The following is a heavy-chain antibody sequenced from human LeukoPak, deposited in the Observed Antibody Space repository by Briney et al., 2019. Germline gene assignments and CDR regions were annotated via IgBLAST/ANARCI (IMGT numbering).Heavy chain of an antibody. Sequence: GGSLRLSCAASGFTFSSYGMRWVRQAPGKGLEWVAVISYDGSNKYYADSVKGRFTISRDNSKNTLYLQMNSLRAEDTAVYYCAKAYSSSSGDYWGQGTLVTVSS. CDR1: GFTFSSYG. V-gene: IGHV3-30*18. CDR3: AKAYSSSSGDY. CDR2: ISYDGSNK. J-gene: IGHJ4*02. D-gene: IGHD6-6*01.